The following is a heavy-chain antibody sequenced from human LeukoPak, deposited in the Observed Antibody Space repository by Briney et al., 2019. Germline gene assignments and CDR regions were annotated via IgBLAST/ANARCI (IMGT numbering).Heavy chain of an antibody. D-gene: IGHD6-13*01. CDR3: AKDRSSSSWFDGYDF. CDR2: ISGSGGTT. Sequence: GGSLILPCTASGFIFSTCAMSWVRQAPGKGLEWVSAISGSGGTTYYADSVKGRFTISRDNSKNTLFLQMNSLRAEDTAVYYCAKDRSSSSWFDGYDFWGQGTMVTVSS. V-gene: IGHV3-23*01. J-gene: IGHJ3*01. CDR1: GFIFSTCA.